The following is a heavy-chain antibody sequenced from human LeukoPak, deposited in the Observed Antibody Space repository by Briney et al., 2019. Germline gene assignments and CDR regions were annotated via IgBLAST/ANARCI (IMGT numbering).Heavy chain of an antibody. CDR2: INSDGSST. V-gene: IGHV3-74*01. CDR3: ARDRLPWGIAASFDP. CDR1: GFTFSSYW. D-gene: IGHD6-13*01. J-gene: IGHJ5*02. Sequence: GGSLRLSCAASGFTFSSYWMHWVRQAPGKGLVWVSRINSDGSSTSYADSVKGRFTISRDNAKNTLYLQMNSLRAEDTAVYYCARDRLPWGIAASFDPWGQGTLVTVSS.